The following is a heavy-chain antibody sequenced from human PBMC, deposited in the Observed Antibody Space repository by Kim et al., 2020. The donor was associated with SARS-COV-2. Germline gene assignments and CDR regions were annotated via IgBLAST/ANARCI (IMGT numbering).Heavy chain of an antibody. CDR3: ASSPEDYYGSGSYMDY. CDR2: IIPIFGTA. V-gene: IGHV1-69*13. D-gene: IGHD3-10*01. J-gene: IGHJ4*02. CDR1: GGTFSSYA. Sequence: SVKVSCKASGGTFSSYAISWVRQAPGQGLEWMGGIIPIFGTANYAQKFQGRVTITADESTSTAYMELSSLRSEDTAVYYCASSPEDYYGSGSYMDYWGQGTLVTVSS.